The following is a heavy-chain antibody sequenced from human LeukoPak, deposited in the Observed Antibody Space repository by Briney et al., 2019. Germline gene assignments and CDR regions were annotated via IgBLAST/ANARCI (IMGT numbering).Heavy chain of an antibody. Sequence: SETLPLTCAVYGGSFSGYYWSWIRQPPGKGLEWIGEINHSGSTNYNPSLKSRVTISVDTSKNQFSLKLSSVTAADTAVYYCARDGYCSGGSCREFDYWGQGTLVTVSS. J-gene: IGHJ4*02. CDR1: GGSFSGYY. CDR2: INHSGST. V-gene: IGHV4-34*01. CDR3: ARDGYCSGGSCREFDY. D-gene: IGHD2-15*01.